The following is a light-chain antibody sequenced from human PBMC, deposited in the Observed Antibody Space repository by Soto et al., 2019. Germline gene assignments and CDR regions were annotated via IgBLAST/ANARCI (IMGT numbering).Light chain of an antibody. V-gene: IGLV2-14*01. CDR2: EVS. J-gene: IGLJ3*02. CDR1: SSDVGKYSY. Sequence: QSALTQPASVSGSPGQSIATSCTGTSSDVGKYSYVSWFQQYPGNAPKLMIYEVSNRPSGVSNRFSGSKSGNTASLTISGLQGEDEADYYCSSFPTSSTWVFGGGTKLTVL. CDR3: SSFPTSSTWV.